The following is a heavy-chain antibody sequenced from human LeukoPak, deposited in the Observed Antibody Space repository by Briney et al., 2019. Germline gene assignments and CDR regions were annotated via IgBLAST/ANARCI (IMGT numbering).Heavy chain of an antibody. Sequence: GGSLRLSCAASGFTISTYNMNWARQAPGKGLEWVSSISSGSSYIYYADSVKGRFTISRDNAKNSLYLQMKSLRAEDTAVYYCARDSKDYYDSSAYPPDYWGQRTLVTVSS. J-gene: IGHJ4*02. V-gene: IGHV3-21*01. CDR1: GFTISTYN. D-gene: IGHD3-22*01. CDR3: ARDSKDYYDSSAYPPDY. CDR2: ISSGSSYI.